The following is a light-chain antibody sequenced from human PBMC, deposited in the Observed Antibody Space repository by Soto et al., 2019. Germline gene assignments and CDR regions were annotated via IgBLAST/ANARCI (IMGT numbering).Light chain of an antibody. CDR3: SSYTSSSTRV. Sequence: QPVLTQPASVSGSPGQSITISCTGTSSDVGGYNYVSWYQHHPGKAPKLMIYDVSNRPSGVSNRFSGSKSGNTASLTISGLQAEDEADYYCSSYTSSSTRVFGGGTQLTVL. CDR1: SSDVGGYNY. V-gene: IGLV2-14*03. CDR2: DVS. J-gene: IGLJ2*01.